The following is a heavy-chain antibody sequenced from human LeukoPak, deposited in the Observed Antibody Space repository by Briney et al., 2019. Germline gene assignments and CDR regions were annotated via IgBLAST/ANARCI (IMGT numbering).Heavy chain of an antibody. D-gene: IGHD3-22*01. Sequence: PSETLSLTCAVYGGSFSGYYWSWIRQPPGKGLEWIGEINHSGSPNYNPSLKSRVTISVDTSKNQFSLKLSSVTAADTAVYYCARSWLFIWYDSSGYLDYWGQGTLVTVSS. J-gene: IGHJ4*02. V-gene: IGHV4-34*01. CDR3: ARSWLFIWYDSSGYLDY. CDR2: INHSGSP. CDR1: GGSFSGYY.